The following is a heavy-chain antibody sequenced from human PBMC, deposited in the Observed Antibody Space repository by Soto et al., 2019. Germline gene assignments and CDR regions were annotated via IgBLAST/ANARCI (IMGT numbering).Heavy chain of an antibody. CDR3: AKDGGPPGTRDGYFDF. CDR1: GFTFRSYA. V-gene: IGHV3-23*01. J-gene: IGHJ2*01. CDR2: ISATGGRT. Sequence: EVQLLESGGGLVQPGGSLRLSCAASGFTFRSYAMSWVRQAPGKGLESVSAISATGGRTYYADSVTGRFTISRDNSKNTLDLQMNSLRAEDTAAYYCAKDGGPPGTRDGYFDFWGRGTLVTVSS. D-gene: IGHD2-15*01.